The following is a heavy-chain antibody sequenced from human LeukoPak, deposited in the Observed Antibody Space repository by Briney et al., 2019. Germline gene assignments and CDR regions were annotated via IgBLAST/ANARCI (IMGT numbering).Heavy chain of an antibody. V-gene: IGHV4-34*01. CDR2: INHSGST. D-gene: IGHD3-22*01. CDR1: GGSFSGYY. J-gene: IGHJ3*02. Sequence: KPSETLSLTCAVYGGSFSGYYWSWIRQPPGKGLEWIGEINHSGSTNYNPSLKSRVTISVDTSKNQFSLKLSSVTAADTAVYYCASSSSLLRAYYYDSSGRTDAFDIWGQGTMVTVSS. CDR3: ASSSSLLRAYYYDSSGRTDAFDI.